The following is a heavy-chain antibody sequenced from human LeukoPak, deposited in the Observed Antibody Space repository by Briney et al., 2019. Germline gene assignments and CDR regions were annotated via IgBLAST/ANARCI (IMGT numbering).Heavy chain of an antibody. CDR3: ARESRGYDILTGKYHRGYYSYYMDV. CDR1: GFTFSSYA. J-gene: IGHJ6*03. CDR2: ISGSGSNT. D-gene: IGHD3-9*01. Sequence: PGGSLRLSCAASGFTFSSYAINWVRQAPGKGLEWVSAISGSGSNTYYADSVKGRFTISRDNSKNTLYLQMNSLRAEDTAVYYCARESRGYDILTGKYHRGYYSYYMDVWGKGTTVTVSS. V-gene: IGHV3-23*01.